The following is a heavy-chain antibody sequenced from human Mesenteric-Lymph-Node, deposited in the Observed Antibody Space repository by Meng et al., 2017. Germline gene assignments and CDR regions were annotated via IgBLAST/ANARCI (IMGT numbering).Heavy chain of an antibody. Sequence: GESLKISCAASGFTFSNAWMSWVRQAPGKGLEWVGRIKSKTDGGTTDYAAPVKGRFTISRDDSKNTLYLQMNSLKTEGTAVYYCTTGIFLRGYSYGYTFDYWGQGTLVTVSS. CDR2: IKSKTDGGTT. J-gene: IGHJ4*02. CDR1: GFTFSNAW. V-gene: IGHV3-15*01. D-gene: IGHD5-18*01. CDR3: TTGIFLRGYSYGYTFDY.